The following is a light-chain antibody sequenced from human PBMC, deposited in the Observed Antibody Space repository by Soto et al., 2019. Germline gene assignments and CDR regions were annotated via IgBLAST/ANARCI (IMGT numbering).Light chain of an antibody. CDR2: WAS. J-gene: IGKJ1*01. V-gene: IGKV4-1*01. CDR3: QQYYDAPQT. CDR1: QSVLYSSNNKNY. Sequence: DIVMTQSPDSLAVSLGERATINCKSSQSVLYSSNNKNYLAWYQQKPGQPPKLLIYWASTRESGVPDRFSGSGSGTDFTLTISSLQAEDVAVSYCQQYYDAPQTFGQGTKVEIK.